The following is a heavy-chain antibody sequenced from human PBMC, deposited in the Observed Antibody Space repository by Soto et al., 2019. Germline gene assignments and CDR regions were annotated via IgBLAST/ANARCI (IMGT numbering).Heavy chain of an antibody. J-gene: IGHJ4*02. CDR2: VNHLGKT. CDR1: KETLSGYY. D-gene: IGHD3-10*01. V-gene: IGHV4-34*02. CDR3: ARIFSSVFTTYRGHIESYYFDL. Sequence: QVQLEMWGAGLVKPSETLSLTCSVSKETLSGYYWNWIRQSPGKGLEWLGQVNHLGKTNYNSSLKERLTISVDMSRNQFSLNVTSVTAADTAVYYCARIFSSVFTTYRGHIESYYFDLWSKGNLVIVSS.